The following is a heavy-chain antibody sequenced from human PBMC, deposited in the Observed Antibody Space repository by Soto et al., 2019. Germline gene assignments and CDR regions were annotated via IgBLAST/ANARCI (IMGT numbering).Heavy chain of an antibody. CDR2: INPSSGGT. CDR1: GYPFTGPY. CDR3: ARDFRTYSHGVHX. V-gene: IGHV1-2*02. J-gene: IGHJ6*02. D-gene: IGHD4-4*01. Sequence: ASVKVSCNASGYPFTGPYIYWVRQAPGQGLEWMGFINPSSGGTEFAEKFQGRVTVTRDTSIRTVFLELNSLTSEDTGVYFCARDFRTYSHGVHXWGQGAAVTVS.